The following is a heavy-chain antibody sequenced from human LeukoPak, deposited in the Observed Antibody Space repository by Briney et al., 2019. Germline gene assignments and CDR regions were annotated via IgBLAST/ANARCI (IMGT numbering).Heavy chain of an antibody. CDR1: GYSFNSYW. Sequence: GESLKISCQGSGYSFNSYWIGWVRQMPGKGLEWMGIIYPGDSDTRYSPSFQGQVTISADKSMSTAYLQWSSLKASDTAMYYCARSIASAQWLVDHWGQGTLITVSS. CDR2: IYPGDSDT. CDR3: ARSIASAQWLVDH. D-gene: IGHD6-19*01. V-gene: IGHV5-51*01. J-gene: IGHJ4*02.